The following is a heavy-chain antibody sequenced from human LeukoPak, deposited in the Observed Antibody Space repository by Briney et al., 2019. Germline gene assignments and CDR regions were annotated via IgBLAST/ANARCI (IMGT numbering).Heavy chain of an antibody. Sequence: GGSLRLSCAASGFTFSSYGMHWVRQAPGKGLEWVAVIWYDGSNKYYADSVKGRFTISRDNSKNTLYLQMNSLRAEDTAVYYCARPRVLRNNDNDPRVHAFDIWGQGTMVTVSS. D-gene: IGHD1-1*01. CDR1: GFTFSSYG. CDR3: ARPRVLRNNDNDPRVHAFDI. V-gene: IGHV3-33*01. J-gene: IGHJ3*02. CDR2: IWYDGSNK.